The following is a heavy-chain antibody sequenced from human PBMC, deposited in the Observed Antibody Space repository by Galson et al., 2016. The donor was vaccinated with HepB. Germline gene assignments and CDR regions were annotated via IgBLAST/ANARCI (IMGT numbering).Heavy chain of an antibody. V-gene: IGHV3-53*01. D-gene: IGHD2-15*01. CDR2: VSGGGST. CDR3: ARDHEDVVLVTSDTRLPHHYYYSMDV. J-gene: IGHJ6*03. Sequence: SLRLSCAVSGFTIRRNNINWVRQAPGKGLDWVSVVSGGGSTYYADSVRGRFTISRDISKNTVYLEMNRLRAEDTAMYYCARDHEDVVLVTSDTRLPHHYYYSMDVWGKGTTVTVSS. CDR1: GFTIRRNN.